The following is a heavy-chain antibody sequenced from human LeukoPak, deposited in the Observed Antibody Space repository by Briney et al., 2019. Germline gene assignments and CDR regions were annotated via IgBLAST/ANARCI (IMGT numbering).Heavy chain of an antibody. J-gene: IGHJ6*02. D-gene: IGHD1-14*01. V-gene: IGHV3-66*01. CDR3: ASPCDIPEMYYYGMDV. Sequence: RRSLRLSCAASGFTPSSNYMSWGRPAPGKGLEWGSGIYSGGSTYYADSVKGRFTISRDNSKNTLYLQMSSLRAEDTAVYYCASPCDIPEMYYYGMDVWGQGTTVTVSS. CDR2: IYSGGST. CDR1: GFTPSSNY.